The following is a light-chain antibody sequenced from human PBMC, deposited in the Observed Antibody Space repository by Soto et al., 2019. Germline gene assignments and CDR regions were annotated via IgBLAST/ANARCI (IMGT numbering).Light chain of an antibody. CDR2: LGS. CDR1: QRLLHSNGNNF. Sequence: EIVMTQSPPSLTVTPGEPASISCRSSQRLLHSNGNNFLDWYLQKPGQSPQLLIYLGSNRASGVPDRVSGSGAGTDFTLKISRVEAEDVGVYYCQHYNTYSKAFGPGTKVDIK. V-gene: IGKV2-28*01. CDR3: QHYNTYSKA. J-gene: IGKJ3*01.